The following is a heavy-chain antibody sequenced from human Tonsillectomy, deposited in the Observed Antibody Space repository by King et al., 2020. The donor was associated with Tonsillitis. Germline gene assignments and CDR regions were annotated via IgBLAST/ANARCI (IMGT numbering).Heavy chain of an antibody. J-gene: IGHJ4*02. V-gene: IGHV2-70*04. CDR2: IDWDDDK. D-gene: IGHD1-26*01. CDR3: ARMRLGSWYYFDY. CDR1: GFSLSTSGMR. Sequence: VTLKESGPAVVKPTQTLTLTCTFSGFSLSTSGMRVSWIRQPPGKALEWLARIDWDDDKFYNTSLKARLTISKDTSKNQVVLTMTNMDPVDTATYYCARMRLGSWYYFDYWGQGTLVTVSS.